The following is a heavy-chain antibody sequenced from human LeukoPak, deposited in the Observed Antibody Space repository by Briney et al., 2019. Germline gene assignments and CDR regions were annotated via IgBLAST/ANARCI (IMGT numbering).Heavy chain of an antibody. CDR1: GLTVSSYS. V-gene: IGHV3-48*02. CDR2: ISSSSSTI. J-gene: IGHJ6*02. CDR3: AKGSNPWFGESSYGMDV. D-gene: IGHD3-10*01. Sequence: GGSLRLSCVASGLTVSSYSMNWVRQAPGKGLEWVSYISSSSSTIYYADSVKGRFTISRDNAKNSLDLQMNSLRDEDTAVYYCAKGSNPWFGESSYGMDVWGQGTTVTVSS.